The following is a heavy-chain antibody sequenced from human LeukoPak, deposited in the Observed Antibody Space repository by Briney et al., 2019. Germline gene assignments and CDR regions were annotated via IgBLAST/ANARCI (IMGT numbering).Heavy chain of an antibody. V-gene: IGHV3-23*01. CDR2: ISGSGGST. Sequence: GGSLRLSCAASGFTFSTYSMNWVRQAPGKGVEWVSAISGSGGSTYYADSVKCRFTISRDNSKNTLYLQMNSLRAEDTAVYYCAKEILTGYYRTPAFDYWGQGTLVTVSS. CDR3: AKEILTGYYRTPAFDY. J-gene: IGHJ4*02. CDR1: GFTFSTYS. D-gene: IGHD3-9*01.